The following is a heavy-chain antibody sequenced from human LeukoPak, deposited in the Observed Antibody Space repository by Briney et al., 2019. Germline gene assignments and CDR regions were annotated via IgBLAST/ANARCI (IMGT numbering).Heavy chain of an antibody. CDR1: GYTLTELS. Sequence: GASVKVSCKVSGYTLTELSMHWVRQSPGKGLEWMGGFDPEDGETIYAQKFQGRVTMTEDTSTDTAYMELSSLRSEDTAVYYCATASGYDYDYYYMDVWGKGTTVTASS. V-gene: IGHV1-24*01. CDR2: FDPEDGET. J-gene: IGHJ6*03. CDR3: ATASGYDYDYYYMDV. D-gene: IGHD5-12*01.